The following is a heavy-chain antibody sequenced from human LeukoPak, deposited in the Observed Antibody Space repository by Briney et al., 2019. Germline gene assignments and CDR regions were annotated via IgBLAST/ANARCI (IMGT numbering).Heavy chain of an antibody. CDR1: GDSISRYY. CDR3: ARGRGSNRGRLYYYYYMDV. V-gene: IGHV4-4*07. Sequence: SETLSLTCTVSGDSISRYYWSWIRQPAGKGLEWIGRIYNGGIITYNPSLKSRVTISVDTSKNQFSLKLSSVTAADTAVYYCARGRGSNRGRLYYYYYMDVWGKGTTVTVSS. D-gene: IGHD1-14*01. CDR2: IYNGGII. J-gene: IGHJ6*03.